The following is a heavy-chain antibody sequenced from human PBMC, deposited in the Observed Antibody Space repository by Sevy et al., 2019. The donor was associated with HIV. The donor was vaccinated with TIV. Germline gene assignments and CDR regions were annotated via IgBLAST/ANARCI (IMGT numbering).Heavy chain of an antibody. CDR3: ARYTAYPFGYFDL. CDR1: GFTVSGNY. CDR2: IYSDGHT. D-gene: IGHD2-21*02. Sequence: GGSLRLSCAASGFTVSGNYMTWVRQAPGKGLEWVSVIYSDGHTYSADSVRGRFTISGHNSKNTLSLQMTALRAEDTAVYFCARYTAYPFGYFDLWGRGTLVTVSS. V-gene: IGHV3-53*01. J-gene: IGHJ2*01.